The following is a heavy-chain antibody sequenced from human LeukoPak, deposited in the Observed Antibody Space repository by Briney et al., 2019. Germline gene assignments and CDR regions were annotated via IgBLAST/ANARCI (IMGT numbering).Heavy chain of an antibody. J-gene: IGHJ4*02. CDR3: VRDPALGFCRGASCVTRQISFSDY. CDR1: GYSFTTYG. CDR2: VNARNGDT. D-gene: IGHD2-15*01. V-gene: IGHV1-18*01. Sequence: ASVKVSCKTSGYSFTTYGITWLRQAPGQGLEWMGWVNARNGDTNLAQKLQGRLTLTTDPSATTAYLELRSLKSDDTAVYFCVRDPALGFCRGASCVTRQISFSDYWGQGTLVIVSS.